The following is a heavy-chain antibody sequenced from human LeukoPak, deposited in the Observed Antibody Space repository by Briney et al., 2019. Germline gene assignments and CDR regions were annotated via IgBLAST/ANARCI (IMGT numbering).Heavy chain of an antibody. Sequence: GGSLRLSCAASGFTFSSYSMNWVRLAPGKGLEWVSSISSSSSYIYYADSVKGRFTISRDNAKNSLYLQMNSLRAEDTAVYYCARDFDDILTGYYPYWYFDLWGRGTLVTVSS. D-gene: IGHD3-9*01. V-gene: IGHV3-21*01. J-gene: IGHJ2*01. CDR2: ISSSSSYI. CDR1: GFTFSSYS. CDR3: ARDFDDILTGYYPYWYFDL.